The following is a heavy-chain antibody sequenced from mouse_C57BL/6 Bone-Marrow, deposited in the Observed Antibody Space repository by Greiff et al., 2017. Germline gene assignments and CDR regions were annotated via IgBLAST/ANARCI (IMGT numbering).Heavy chain of an antibody. Sequence: EVKVVESEGGLVQPGSSMKLSCTASGFTFSDYYMAWVRQVPEKGLEWVANINYDGSSTYYLDSLKSRFIISRDTAKNILYLQMSSLKSEDTATYYCARDGYYGSDYWGQGTTLTVSS. J-gene: IGHJ2*01. CDR2: INYDGSST. CDR3: ARDGYYGSDY. D-gene: IGHD1-1*01. CDR1: GFTFSDYY. V-gene: IGHV5-16*01.